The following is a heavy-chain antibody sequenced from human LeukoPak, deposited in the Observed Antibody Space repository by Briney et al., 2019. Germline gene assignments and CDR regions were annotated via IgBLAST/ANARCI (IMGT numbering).Heavy chain of an antibody. CDR2: ISGYNGNT. D-gene: IGHD3-9*01. CDR3: ARDQYDILTGYPSPFDY. CDR1: GYTFTTYN. Sequence: ASVKVSCKASGYTFTTYNINWVRQAPGQGLEWMGWISGYNGNTNYAQKLQGRVTMTTDTSTSTAYMELRSLRSDDTAVYYCARDQYDILTGYPSPFDYWGQGTLVTVSS. V-gene: IGHV1-18*01. J-gene: IGHJ4*02.